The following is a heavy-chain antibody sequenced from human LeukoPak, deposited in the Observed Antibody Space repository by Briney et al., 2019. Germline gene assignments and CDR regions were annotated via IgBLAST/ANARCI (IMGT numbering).Heavy chain of an antibody. Sequence: PGGSLRLSCAASGFTFSSYSMNWVRQAPGKGLEWVAVISYDETRKYYVDSVKGRFTISRDNSKNTIYLQMNSLRPEDTAVYYCAKGDGGSETYFYMDVWGKGTAVTVSS. V-gene: IGHV3-30*18. CDR1: GFTFSSYS. CDR3: AKGDGGSETYFYMDV. J-gene: IGHJ6*03. D-gene: IGHD5-12*01. CDR2: ISYDETRK.